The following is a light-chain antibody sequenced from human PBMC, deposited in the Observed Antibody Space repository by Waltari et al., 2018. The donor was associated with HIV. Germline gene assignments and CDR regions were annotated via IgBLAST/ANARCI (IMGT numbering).Light chain of an antibody. V-gene: IGKV3-11*01. CDR3: QQRNTWPLT. CDR1: QSVNNY. CDR2: DAS. Sequence: EVVITQSPATLSSSPGVRATLSCRASQSVNNYLAWYQQKPGQSPRLLIYDASNRATGIPVRFSGSGSGTDFTLTISSLEPEDFAVYYCQQRNTWPLTFGGGTRVEIK. J-gene: IGKJ4*01.